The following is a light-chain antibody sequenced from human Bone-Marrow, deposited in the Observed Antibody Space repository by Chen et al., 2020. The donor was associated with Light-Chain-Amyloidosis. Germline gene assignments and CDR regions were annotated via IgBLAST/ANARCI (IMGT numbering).Light chain of an antibody. CDR3: QSADSSGTYEVI. CDR2: RDT. Sequence: SYELTQPPSVAVSPGQPARITRSGAALPTKYAYWYQQKPGQAPVLVIHRDTERPSGISERFSGSSSGTTATLTISGVQAEDEADYHCQSADSSGTYEVIFGGGTKLTVL. CDR1: ALPTKY. J-gene: IGLJ2*01. V-gene: IGLV3-25*03.